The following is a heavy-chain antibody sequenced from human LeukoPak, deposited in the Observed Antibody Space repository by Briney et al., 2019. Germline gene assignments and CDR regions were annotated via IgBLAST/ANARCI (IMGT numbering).Heavy chain of an antibody. J-gene: IGHJ3*02. D-gene: IGHD3-22*01. CDR3: ARVYYDSSGYFSDAFDI. CDR1: GYTFTSYA. CDR2: ISTDNGNT. Sequence: SVKVSCKASGYTFTSYAISWVRQAPGQGLEWMGWISTDNGNTNYAQKLQGRVTMTTDTSTSTVYMELSSLRSEDTAVYYCARVYYDSSGYFSDAFDIWGQGTMVTVSS. V-gene: IGHV1-18*01.